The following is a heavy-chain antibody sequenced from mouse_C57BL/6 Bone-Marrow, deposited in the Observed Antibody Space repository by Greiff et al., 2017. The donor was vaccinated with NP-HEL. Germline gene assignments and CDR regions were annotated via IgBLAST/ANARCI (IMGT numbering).Heavy chain of an antibody. D-gene: IGHD2-1*01. CDR2: INPSTGGT. V-gene: IGHV1-42*01. Sequence: VQLQQSGPELVKPGASVKISCKASGYSFTGYYMNWVKQSPEKSLEWIGEINPSTGGTTYNQKFKAKATLTVDKSSSTAYMQLKSLTSKDSAVYYCASTDGNYGDWFAYWGQGTLVTVSA. J-gene: IGHJ3*01. CDR3: ASTDGNYGDWFAY. CDR1: GYSFTGYY.